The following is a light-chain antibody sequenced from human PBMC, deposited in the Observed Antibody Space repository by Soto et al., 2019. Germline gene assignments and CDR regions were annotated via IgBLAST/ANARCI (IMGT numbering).Light chain of an antibody. Sequence: SVLTHPPSASGTPGQRATISCSGSSSNIGSNTVNWHQQLPGTAPKLLIYSNNQRPSGVPDRFSGSKSGTSASLAISGLQSEDEADYYCAAWDDSLNGRVFGTGTKVTVL. CDR2: SNN. J-gene: IGLJ1*01. CDR1: SSNIGSNT. V-gene: IGLV1-44*01. CDR3: AAWDDSLNGRV.